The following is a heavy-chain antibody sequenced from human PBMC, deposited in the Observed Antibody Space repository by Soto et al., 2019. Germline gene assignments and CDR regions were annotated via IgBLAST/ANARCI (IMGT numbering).Heavy chain of an antibody. V-gene: IGHV4-39*01. CDR3: ARHIITIFGLVGAVNWFDP. D-gene: IGHD3-3*01. CDR1: GDSISSSSYY. J-gene: IGHJ5*02. Sequence: QLQLQESGPGLVKPSETLSLTCTVSGDSISSSSYYWGWIRQPPGKGLEWIGSIYYSGSTYYNPSLQSRVTISMDKSKNQFSLKLSSVSAADTAVYYCARHIITIFGLVGAVNWFDPWGQGTLVTGSS. CDR2: IYYSGST.